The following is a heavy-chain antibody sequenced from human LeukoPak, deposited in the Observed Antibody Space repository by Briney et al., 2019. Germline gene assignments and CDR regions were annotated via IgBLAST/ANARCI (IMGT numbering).Heavy chain of an antibody. V-gene: IGHV3-11*04. CDR1: GFTFSDYY. CDR2: ISGSGTTV. CDR3: ARVQRWPTCFDY. J-gene: IGHJ4*02. D-gene: IGHD6-19*01. Sequence: GGSLRLSCAAYGFTFSDYYMSWIRQAPGKGLEWVSYISGSGTTVYYADSVKGRFTISRDNANISLYLQMNSLRAEDTAMYYCARVQRWPTCFDYWGQGTLVTVSS.